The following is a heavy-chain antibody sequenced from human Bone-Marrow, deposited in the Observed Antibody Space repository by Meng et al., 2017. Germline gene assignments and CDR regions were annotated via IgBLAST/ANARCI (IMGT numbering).Heavy chain of an antibody. CDR1: GFTFSSYS. J-gene: IGHJ1*01. CDR2: IYSGGST. V-gene: IGHV3-66*02. D-gene: IGHD3-22*01. CDR3: ARGSGYHTTEYFQH. Sequence: GESLKISCAASGFTFSSYSMSWVRQAPGKGLEWVSVIYSGGSTYYADSVKGRFTISRDNSKNTLYLQMNSLRAEDTAVYYCARGSGYHTTEYFQHWGQGTLVTVSS.